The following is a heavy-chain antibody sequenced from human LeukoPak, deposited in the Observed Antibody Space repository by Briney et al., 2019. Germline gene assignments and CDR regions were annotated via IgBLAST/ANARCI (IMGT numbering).Heavy chain of an antibody. CDR1: GYTFSIYY. D-gene: IGHD1-26*01. Sequence: GASVKVSCKASGYTFSIYYIHWVRQAPGQGLEWMGMIYCSGGTTNYAQKFQGRVTMTRDTATSTVYMELSSLRSEDTAAFYCARSTSSSGRPLYYFDYWGQGSLLTVSS. CDR2: IYCSGGTT. J-gene: IGHJ4*02. CDR3: ARSTSSSGRPLYYFDY. V-gene: IGHV1-46*01.